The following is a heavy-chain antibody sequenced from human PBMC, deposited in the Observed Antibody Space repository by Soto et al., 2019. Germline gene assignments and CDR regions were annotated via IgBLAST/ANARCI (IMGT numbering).Heavy chain of an antibody. D-gene: IGHD5-18*01. J-gene: IGHJ4*02. V-gene: IGHV1-24*01. CDR2: FDPEDGET. CDR3: ARIGKSYGDRFDY. CDR1: GYTLTELS. Sequence: ASVKVSCKVSGYTLTELSMHWVRQAPGKGLEWMGGFDPEDGETIYAQKFQGRVTMTKDTSTGTAYMELRSLRSDDTAVYYCARIGKSYGDRFDYWGQGTLVTVSS.